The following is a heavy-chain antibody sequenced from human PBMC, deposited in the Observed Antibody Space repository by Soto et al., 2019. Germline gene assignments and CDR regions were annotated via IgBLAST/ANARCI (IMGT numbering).Heavy chain of an antibody. J-gene: IGHJ6*02. CDR3: AKDLSGGYYYYNGMDV. Sequence: ESGGGVVQPGRSVRLSCAASGFTFSSYGMHWVRQAPGKGLEWVAVISYDGSNKYYADSVKGRFTFSRDNSKNTLYLQMNSLRAEDTAVYYCAKDLSGGYYYYNGMDVWGQGTTVTVSS. CDR1: GFTFSSYG. V-gene: IGHV3-30*18. CDR2: ISYDGSNK.